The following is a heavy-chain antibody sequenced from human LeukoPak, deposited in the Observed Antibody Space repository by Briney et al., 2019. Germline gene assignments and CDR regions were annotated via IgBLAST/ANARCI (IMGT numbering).Heavy chain of an antibody. CDR1: GGSISSSSYY. J-gene: IGHJ4*02. CDR3: AREDLDQTTVTTEKEDRFDY. V-gene: IGHV4-39*07. CDR2: IYYSGST. D-gene: IGHD4-17*01. Sequence: PSETLSLTCTVSGGSISSSSYYWGWIRQPPVKGLEWIGSIYYSGSTYYNPSLKSRVTISVDTSKNQFSLKLSSVTAADTAVYYCAREDLDQTTVTTEKEDRFDYWGQGTLVTVSS.